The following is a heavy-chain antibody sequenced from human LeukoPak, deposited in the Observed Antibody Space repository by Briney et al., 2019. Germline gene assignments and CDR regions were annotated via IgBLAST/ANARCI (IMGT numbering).Heavy chain of an antibody. J-gene: IGHJ4*02. CDR3: AREGYCSSTSCYAPDY. V-gene: IGHV1-69*13. Sequence: VKVSCKASGGTFSSYAISWVRQAPGQGLEWMGGIIPIFGTANYAQKFQGRVTITADESTSTAYMELSSLRSEDTAVHYCAREGYCSSTSCYAPDYWGQGTLVTVSS. CDR1: GGTFSSYA. D-gene: IGHD2-2*01. CDR2: IIPIFGTA.